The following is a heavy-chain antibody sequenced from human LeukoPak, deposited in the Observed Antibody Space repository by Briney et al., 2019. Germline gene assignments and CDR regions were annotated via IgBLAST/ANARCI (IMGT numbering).Heavy chain of an antibody. V-gene: IGHV4-59*12. CDR2: IYYSGST. CDR3: ARDPTTVTTIFDS. CDR1: GGSISSYY. D-gene: IGHD4-17*01. Sequence: PSETLSLTCTVSGGSISSYYWSWIRQPPGKGLEWIGYIYYSGSTNYNPSLKSRVTISVDTSKNQLSLKLRSVTAADTAVYYCARDPTTVTTIFDSWGQGTLVTVSS. J-gene: IGHJ4*02.